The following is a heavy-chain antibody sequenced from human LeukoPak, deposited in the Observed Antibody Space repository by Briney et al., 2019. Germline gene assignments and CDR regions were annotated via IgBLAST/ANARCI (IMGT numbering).Heavy chain of an antibody. CDR3: AREYGSGSYPYYYYMDV. Sequence: GGSLRLSCAASGFTFSSYAMSWVRQAPGKGLEWVSAISGSGGSTYYADSVKGRFTISRDNSKNTLYLQMNSLRAEDTAVYYCAREYGSGSYPYYYYMDVWGKGTTVTISS. D-gene: IGHD3-10*01. J-gene: IGHJ6*03. CDR1: GFTFSSYA. V-gene: IGHV3-23*01. CDR2: ISGSGGST.